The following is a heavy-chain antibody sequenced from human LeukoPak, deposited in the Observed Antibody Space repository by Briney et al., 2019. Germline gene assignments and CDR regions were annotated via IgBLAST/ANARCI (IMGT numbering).Heavy chain of an antibody. J-gene: IGHJ4*02. D-gene: IGHD1-26*01. CDR3: ASLKVGATRTNANDY. Sequence: PGGSLRLSCAASGFTFSSYSMSWVRQAPGKGLEWVSSFSSCHSYTYYAVSVNARFTISTDNAKNSLYLQMHSLRAEDTAVYYCASLKVGATRTNANDYWGQGTLVTVSS. V-gene: IGHV3-21*01. CDR1: GFTFSSYS. CDR2: FSSCHSYT.